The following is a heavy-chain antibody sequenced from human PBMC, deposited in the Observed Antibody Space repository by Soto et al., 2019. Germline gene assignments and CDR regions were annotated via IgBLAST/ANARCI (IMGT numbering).Heavy chain of an antibody. D-gene: IGHD2-15*01. CDR3: ARDSVVVVAASRPLYYYYGMVV. V-gene: IGHV3-53*01. J-gene: IGHJ6*02. Sequence: EVQLVESGGGLIQPGGSLRLSCAASGFTVSSNYMSWVRQAPGKGLEWVSVIYSGGSTYYADSVKGRFTISRDNSKNTLYLQMNSLRAEDTAVHYCARDSVVVVAASRPLYYYYGMVVWGQGTTVTVSS. CDR2: IYSGGST. CDR1: GFTVSSNY.